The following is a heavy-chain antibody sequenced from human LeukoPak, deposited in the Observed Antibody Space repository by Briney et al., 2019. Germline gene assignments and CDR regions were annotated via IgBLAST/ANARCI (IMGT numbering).Heavy chain of an antibody. CDR3: ASGTTVVTLYYFDY. CDR1: GGSISSGSYY. D-gene: IGHD4-23*01. Sequence: SQTLSLTCTVSGGSISSGSYYWSWIRQPAGKGLEWIGRIYTSGSTNYNPSLKSRVTISVDTSKNQFSLKLSSVTAADTAVYYCASGTTVVTLYYFDYWGQGTLVTVSS. V-gene: IGHV4-61*02. CDR2: IYTSGST. J-gene: IGHJ4*02.